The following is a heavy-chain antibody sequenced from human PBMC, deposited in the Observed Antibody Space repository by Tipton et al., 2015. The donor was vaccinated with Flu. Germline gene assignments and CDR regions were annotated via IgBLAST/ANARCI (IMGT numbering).Heavy chain of an antibody. CDR3: AKVIPEKVSGLDY. J-gene: IGHJ4*02. D-gene: IGHD5/OR15-5a*01. V-gene: IGHV3-23*01. CDR1: GFTFSRYA. CDR2: VSGGGRTT. Sequence: SLRLSCTASGFTFSRYAMSWVRQTPGKGLEWVSAVSGGGRTTYFADSVKGRFTISRDNIKNTLYLQMHSLRAEDTAIYYCAKVIPEKVSGLDYWGQGTLVTVSS.